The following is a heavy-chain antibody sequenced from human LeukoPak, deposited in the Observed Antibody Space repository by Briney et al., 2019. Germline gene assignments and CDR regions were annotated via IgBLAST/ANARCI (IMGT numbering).Heavy chain of an antibody. J-gene: IGHJ4*02. Sequence: GGSLRLSCAASGFTFSSYSMNWVRQAPGKGLERVSYISSRSSTIYYADSVKGRFTISRDNAKNSLYLQMNSLRDEDTAVYYCAREATGGPDYWGQGTLVTVSS. CDR2: ISSRSSTI. D-gene: IGHD2-8*02. CDR3: AREATGGPDY. V-gene: IGHV3-48*02. CDR1: GFTFSSYS.